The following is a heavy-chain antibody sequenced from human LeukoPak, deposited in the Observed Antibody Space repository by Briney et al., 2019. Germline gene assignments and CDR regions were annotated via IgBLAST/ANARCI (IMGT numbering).Heavy chain of an antibody. D-gene: IGHD3-10*01. CDR3: ARHVLSSDMDV. CDR1: GYSFISYW. Sequence: GESLMIPCHGFGYSFISYWITWVRQLPGTSLEWMGTIDPSDSYTDYSPSFQRHVTISADKSISTAYLQWSSLKASDTAMYYCARHVLSSDMDVWGQGTTVTVSS. CDR2: IDPSDSYT. V-gene: IGHV5-10-1*01. J-gene: IGHJ6*02.